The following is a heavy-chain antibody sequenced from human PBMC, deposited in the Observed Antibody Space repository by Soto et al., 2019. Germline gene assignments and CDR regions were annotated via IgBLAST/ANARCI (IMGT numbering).Heavy chain of an antibody. CDR2: IYYSGST. CDR1: GGSISSYY. J-gene: IGHJ2*01. V-gene: IGHV4-59*01. CDR3: ARGRRLELRPLYFDL. Sequence: PSETLSLTCTVSGGSISSYYWSWIRQPPGKGLEWIGYIYYSGSTNYNPSLKSRGTISVDTSKNQFSLKLSSVTAADTAVYYCARGRRLELRPLYFDLWGRGTLVTVSS. D-gene: IGHD1-7*01.